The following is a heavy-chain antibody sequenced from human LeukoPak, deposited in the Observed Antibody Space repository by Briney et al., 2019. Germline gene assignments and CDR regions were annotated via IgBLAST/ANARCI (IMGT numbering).Heavy chain of an antibody. CDR3: ARNVTAGFFDY. CDR1: GSSITSDYF. J-gene: IGHJ4*02. V-gene: IGHV4-38-2*01. Sequence: SETLSLTCAVSGSSITSDYFWGWIRQPPGKGLEWIATIYYSWGTYFNPSLKSRVTVSLDASKNQFSLKMTSLTAADTAIYYCARNVTAGFFDYWGQGIMVTVSS. CDR2: IYYSWGT. D-gene: IGHD1-1*01.